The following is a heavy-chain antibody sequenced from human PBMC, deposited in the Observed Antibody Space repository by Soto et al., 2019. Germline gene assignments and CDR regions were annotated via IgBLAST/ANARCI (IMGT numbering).Heavy chain of an antibody. CDR3: AVRGYYYDSSGYFY. J-gene: IGHJ4*02. D-gene: IGHD3-22*01. V-gene: IGHV1-69*13. CDR1: GGTFSSYA. CDR2: IIPIFGTA. Sequence: SVKVSCKASGGTFSSYAISWVRQAPGQGLEWMGGIIPIFGTANYAQKFQGRVTITADESTSTAYMELSSLRSEDTAVYYCAVRGYYYDSSGYFYWGQGTLVTVSS.